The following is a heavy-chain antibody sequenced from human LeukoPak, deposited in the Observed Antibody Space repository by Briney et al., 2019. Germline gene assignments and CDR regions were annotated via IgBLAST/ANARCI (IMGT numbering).Heavy chain of an antibody. Sequence: SETLSLTCAVSGYSISSAYYWGWIRQPPGKGLEWIGSIYHSGSTDYNPSLKSRVTISVDTSKNQFSLKLSSVTAADTAVYYCARVTVTTAAIDYWGQGTQVTVSS. J-gene: IGHJ4*02. CDR2: IYHSGST. V-gene: IGHV4-38-2*01. CDR1: GYSISSAYY. CDR3: ARVTVTTAAIDY. D-gene: IGHD4-17*01.